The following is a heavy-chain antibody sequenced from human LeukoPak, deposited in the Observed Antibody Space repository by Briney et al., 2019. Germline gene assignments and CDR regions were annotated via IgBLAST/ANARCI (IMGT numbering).Heavy chain of an antibody. J-gene: IGHJ6*03. CDR3: AKEGYSRGYYSYYYMDV. CDR2: ISCDGSNK. Sequence: PGGSLRLSCAASGFTFSSYAMHWVRQAPGKGLEWVALISCDGSNKYYADSVKGRFTITRDNSKNTLYVQMNSLRAEDTAVYHCAKEGYSRGYYSYYYMDVWGKGTTVTVSS. CDR1: GFTFSSYA. V-gene: IGHV3-30*04. D-gene: IGHD6-13*01.